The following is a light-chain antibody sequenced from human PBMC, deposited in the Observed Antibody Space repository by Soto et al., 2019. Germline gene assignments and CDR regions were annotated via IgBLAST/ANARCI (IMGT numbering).Light chain of an antibody. CDR1: QSISSW. Sequence: DIQMNQSPSTLSASVGYRVTITCRASQSISSWLAWYQQKTGTAPKLLIYESSTLESWVPSRFSGSRSGTESALTISSLQPEDFAAYYCQPYSTFSTFGQGTKVDI. CDR3: QPYSTFST. V-gene: IGKV1-5*03. CDR2: ESS. J-gene: IGKJ1*01.